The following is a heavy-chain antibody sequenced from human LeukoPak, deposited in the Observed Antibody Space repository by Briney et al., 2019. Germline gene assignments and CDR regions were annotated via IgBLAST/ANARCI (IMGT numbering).Heavy chain of an antibody. CDR3: ARGAYYYDSSGYNWYFDL. V-gene: IGHV4-59*01. CDR2: IYDSGST. Sequence: SETLSLTCSASGSSISSYYWSWIRQPPGKGLEWIGYIYDSGSTNYNPSLKSRVTISVDTSKKQFSLNLSSVTAADTAVYYCARGAYYYDSSGYNWYFDLWGRGTLVTVSS. D-gene: IGHD3-22*01. J-gene: IGHJ2*01. CDR1: GSSISSYY.